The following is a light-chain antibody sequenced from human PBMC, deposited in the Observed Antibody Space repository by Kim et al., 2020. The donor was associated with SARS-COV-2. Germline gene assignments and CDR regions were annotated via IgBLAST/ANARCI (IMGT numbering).Light chain of an antibody. V-gene: IGKV3-20*01. Sequence: EIVLPQSPGTLSLSPGERATLSCRASHIVTSSYFAWYQQKLGQSPRLLIYGASSRATGIPDRFNGSGSGTDFTLTISRLEPEDSAVYYCQKYGSTPPLTFGGGTKVDIK. J-gene: IGKJ4*01. CDR3: QKYGSTPPLT. CDR2: GAS. CDR1: HIVTSSY.